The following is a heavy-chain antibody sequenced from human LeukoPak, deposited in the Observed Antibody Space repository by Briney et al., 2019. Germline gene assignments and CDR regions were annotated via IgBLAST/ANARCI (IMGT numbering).Heavy chain of an antibody. CDR3: AKAGLVRGGALDS. CDR2: ITGSGDRT. J-gene: IGHJ4*02. V-gene: IGHV3-23*01. D-gene: IGHD4/OR15-4a*01. Sequence: GGSLRLSCAASGLTFSTYAMHWVRQAPGPGLDRPSSITGSGDRTSSADPVKGRFTISRGNSKNTLYLQMNSLRVEDTAVYYCAKAGLVRGGALDSWGQGTLVTVSS. CDR1: GLTFSTYA.